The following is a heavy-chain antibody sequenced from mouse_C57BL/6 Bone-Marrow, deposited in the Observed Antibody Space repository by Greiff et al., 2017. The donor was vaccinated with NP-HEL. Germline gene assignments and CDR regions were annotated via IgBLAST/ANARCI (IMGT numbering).Heavy chain of an antibody. CDR1: GFTFSSYG. V-gene: IGHV5-6*01. Sequence: EVQRVESGGDLVKPGGSLKLSCAASGFTFSSYGMSWVRQTPDKRLEWVATISSGGSYTYYPDSVKGRFTISRDNAKNTLYLQMSSLKSEDTAMYYCARRILVGGFAYWGQGTLVTVSA. CDR2: ISSGGSYT. CDR3: ARRILVGGFAY. J-gene: IGHJ3*01. D-gene: IGHD3-3*01.